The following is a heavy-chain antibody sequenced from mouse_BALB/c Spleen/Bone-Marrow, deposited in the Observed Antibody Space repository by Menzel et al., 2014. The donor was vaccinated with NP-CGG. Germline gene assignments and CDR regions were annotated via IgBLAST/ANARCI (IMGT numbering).Heavy chain of an antibody. D-gene: IGHD1-1*02. J-gene: IGHJ3*01. CDR1: GFSLTSYG. V-gene: IGHV2-2*02. CDR2: IWSGGST. Sequence: VQLQQSGPGLVQPSQSLSITCTVSGFSLTSYGVHWVRQSPGKGLEWLGVIWSGGSTDYNAAFISRLSISKDNSKSQVFFKMSSLQANDTAIYYCARNSRGCGNSFAYWGQGTLVTVSA. CDR3: ARNSRGCGNSFAY.